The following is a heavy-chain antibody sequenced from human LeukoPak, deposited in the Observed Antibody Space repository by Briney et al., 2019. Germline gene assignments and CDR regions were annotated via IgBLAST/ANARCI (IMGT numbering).Heavy chain of an antibody. D-gene: IGHD2-2*01. CDR3: ARHGGILGYCSSTSCYFGPIDY. J-gene: IGHJ4*02. Sequence: SETLSLTCAVYGGSFSGYYWSWIRQPPGKGLEWIGEINHSGSTNYNPSLKSRVTISVDTSKNQFSLKLSSVTAADTAVYYCARHGGILGYCSSTSCYFGPIDYWGQGTLVTVSS. V-gene: IGHV4-34*01. CDR2: INHSGST. CDR1: GGSFSGYY.